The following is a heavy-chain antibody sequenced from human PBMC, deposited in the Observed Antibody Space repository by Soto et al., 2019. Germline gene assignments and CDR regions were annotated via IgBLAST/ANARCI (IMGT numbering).Heavy chain of an antibody. Sequence: SVKVSCKASGGAFNTFGFSWVRQAPGQGLEWMGGIIPFFRTANYAQKFQDRVTITADESTSTVYMDLRSLRSEDTAKYYCARSPPMDSGDKYFYDFWGQGALVTVS. CDR1: GGAFNTFG. CDR2: IIPFFRTA. J-gene: IGHJ4*02. D-gene: IGHD4-17*01. V-gene: IGHV1-69*13. CDR3: ARSPPMDSGDKYFYDF.